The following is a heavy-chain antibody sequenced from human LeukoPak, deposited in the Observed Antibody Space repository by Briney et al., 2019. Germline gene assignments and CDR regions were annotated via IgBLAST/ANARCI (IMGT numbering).Heavy chain of an antibody. J-gene: IGHJ4*02. V-gene: IGHV3-30*18. Sequence: SYDGSNKYYADSVKGRFTISRDNSKNTLYLQMNSLRAEDTAVYYCAKDRGRGSYYEVGYWGQGTLVTVSS. CDR3: AKDRGRGSYYEVGY. D-gene: IGHD1-26*01. CDR2: SYDGSNK.